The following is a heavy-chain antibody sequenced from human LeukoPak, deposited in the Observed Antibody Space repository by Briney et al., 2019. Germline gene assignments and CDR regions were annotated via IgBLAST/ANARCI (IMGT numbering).Heavy chain of an antibody. D-gene: IGHD3-16*01. Sequence: GGSLRLSCAASGFPFSSNWMHWVRQAPGKGLEWVAVISYDGSNKYYADSVKGRFTISRDNSKNTLYLQMNSLRAEDTALYYCARKLWHRNDCWGQGTLVTVSS. V-gene: IGHV3-30-3*01. CDR3: ARKLWHRNDC. CDR1: GFPFSSNW. CDR2: ISYDGSNK. J-gene: IGHJ4*02.